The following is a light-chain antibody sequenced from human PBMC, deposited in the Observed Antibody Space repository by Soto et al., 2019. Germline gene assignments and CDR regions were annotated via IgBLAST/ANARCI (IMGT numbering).Light chain of an antibody. J-gene: IGKJ2*01. CDR3: QQSYNTPYT. V-gene: IGKV1-39*01. Sequence: DIQMTQSPSSLSASPGDRVTITCRAGQTISTHLSWYHQRPGKTPNLLIYGGYFLQSGVPSRFSGSGSGTEFTLTISSLQPEDFGTYFCQQSYNTPYTFGQGTKLEI. CDR1: QTISTH. CDR2: GGY.